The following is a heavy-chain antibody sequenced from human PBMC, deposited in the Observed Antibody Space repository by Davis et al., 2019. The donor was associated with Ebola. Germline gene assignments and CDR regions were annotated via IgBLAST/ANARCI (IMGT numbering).Heavy chain of an antibody. D-gene: IGHD3-22*01. CDR2: IYHSGST. Sequence: PSETLSLTCAVSGGSISSSNWWSWVRQPPGKGLEWIGEIYHSGSTNYNPSLKSRVTISVDKSKNQFSLKLSSVTAADTAVYYCAREYYYDSSGMDVWGQGTTVTVSS. CDR3: AREYYYDSSGMDV. V-gene: IGHV4-4*02. J-gene: IGHJ6*02. CDR1: GGSISSSNW.